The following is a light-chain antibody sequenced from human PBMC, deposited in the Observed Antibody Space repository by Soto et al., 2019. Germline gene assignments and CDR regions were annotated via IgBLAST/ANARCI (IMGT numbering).Light chain of an antibody. V-gene: IGLV2-14*03. CDR2: DVS. CDR3: SSFIRSSTSYV. CDR1: SSDIGDSNY. J-gene: IGLJ1*01. Sequence: QSALTQPASVSGSPGQSITISCTGTSSDIGDSNYVSWYQQHPGKAPKLVIYDVSNRPSGVSNRFSGSKSANTASLTISGLHAEDEADYYCSSFIRSSTSYVFGTGTKLTVL.